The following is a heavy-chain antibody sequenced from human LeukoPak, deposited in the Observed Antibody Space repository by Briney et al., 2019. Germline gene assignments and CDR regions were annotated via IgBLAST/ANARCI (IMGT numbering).Heavy chain of an antibody. Sequence: PGGSLRLSCAASGFTFSSYWMSWVRQAPGKGLEWVANIKQDGSEKYYVDSVKGRFTISRDNAKNSLYLQMNSLRAEDTAVYYCARETELWFGGNYMDVWGKGTTVTVSS. J-gene: IGHJ6*03. CDR2: IKQDGSEK. D-gene: IGHD3-10*01. CDR1: GFTFSSYW. CDR3: ARETELWFGGNYMDV. V-gene: IGHV3-7*01.